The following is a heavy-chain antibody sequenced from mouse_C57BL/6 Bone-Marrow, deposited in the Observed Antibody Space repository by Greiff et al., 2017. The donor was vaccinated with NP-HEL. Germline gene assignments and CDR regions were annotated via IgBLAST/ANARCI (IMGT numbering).Heavy chain of an antibody. J-gene: IGHJ3*01. D-gene: IGHD2-2*01. CDR3: AHMVTRAWFAY. CDR1: GYTFTDHT. CDR2: IYPRDGST. V-gene: IGHV1-78*01. Sequence: QVQLQQSDAELVKPGASVKISCKVSGYTFTDHTIHWMKQRPEQGLEGIGNIYPRDGSTKYNEKFKGKATLTADKSSSTAYMQLNSLTSEDSAVYFCAHMVTRAWFAYWGQGTLVTVSA.